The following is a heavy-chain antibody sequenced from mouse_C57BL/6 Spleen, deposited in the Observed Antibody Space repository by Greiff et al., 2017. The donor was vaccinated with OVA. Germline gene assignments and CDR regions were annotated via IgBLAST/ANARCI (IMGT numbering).Heavy chain of an antibody. J-gene: IGHJ2*01. Sequence: EVQVVESGGGLVKPGGSLKLSCAASGFTFSSYAMSWVRQTPEKRLEWVATISDGGSYTYYPDNVKGRFTISRDNAKNNLYLQMSHLKSEDTAMYYCARDRSSSSYYFDYWGQGTTLTVSS. CDR3: ARDRSSSSYYFDY. CDR1: GFTFSSYA. D-gene: IGHD1-1*01. CDR2: ISDGGSYT. V-gene: IGHV5-4*01.